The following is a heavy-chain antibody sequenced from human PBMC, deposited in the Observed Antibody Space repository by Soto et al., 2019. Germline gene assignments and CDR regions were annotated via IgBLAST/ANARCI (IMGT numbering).Heavy chain of an antibody. CDR3: ERDFIWSGRLYYFDY. V-gene: IGHV3-33*08. J-gene: IGHJ4*02. CDR2: IWYDGSNK. D-gene: IGHD3-3*01. CDR1: GFTFSNYA. Sequence: GGSLRLSCAASGFTFSNYAIHWVRQAPGKGLEWVAVIWYDGSNKYYADSVKGRFTISRDNSKNTLYLQMNSLRAEDTAVYYCERDFIWSGRLYYFDYCGQGTLVTVPS.